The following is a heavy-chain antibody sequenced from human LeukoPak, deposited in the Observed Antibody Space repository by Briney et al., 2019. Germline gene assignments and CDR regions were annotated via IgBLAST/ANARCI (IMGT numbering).Heavy chain of an antibody. V-gene: IGHV3-30*18. D-gene: IGHD2-2*01. Sequence: GGSLRLSCAASGFSFSSYGMHWIRQAPGKGLEGVALISYDGTKKYHADSVKGRFTISRDNSKNTLYLQMNSLRPEDTAVYYCAKEQIVYCSTSSCPGGYWGQGTLVTVSS. J-gene: IGHJ4*02. CDR1: GFSFSSYG. CDR3: AKEQIVYCSTSSCPGGY. CDR2: ISYDGTKK.